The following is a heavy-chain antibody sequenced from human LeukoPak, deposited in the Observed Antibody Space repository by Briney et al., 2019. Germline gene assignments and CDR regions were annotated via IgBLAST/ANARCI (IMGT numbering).Heavy chain of an antibody. D-gene: IGHD6-19*01. CDR3: ARASSGWYYFDY. CDR1: GFTFSSYW. CDR2: INSDGSST. Sequence: GGSLSLSCAASGFTFSSYWMHWVRQPQGKGLGWVSRINSDGSSTSYADSVKGRFTISRDNAKNTLYLQMNSLRAEDTAVYYCARASSGWYYFDYWGQGTLVTVSS. J-gene: IGHJ4*02. V-gene: IGHV3-74*01.